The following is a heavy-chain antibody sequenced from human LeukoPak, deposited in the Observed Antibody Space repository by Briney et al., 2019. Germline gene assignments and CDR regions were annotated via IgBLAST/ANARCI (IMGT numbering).Heavy chain of an antibody. CDR2: IWYDGSAK. J-gene: IGHJ4*02. CDR3: ASSPGNIAVAGQLDY. V-gene: IGHV3-33*01. Sequence: GGSLRLSCAASGFTFSNYDMHWVRQPPGKGPEWVAVIWYDGSAKYYVDSVKGRFTISRDNSKNTLYLQMNSLRAEDTAVYYCASSPGNIAVAGQLDYWGQGTLVTVSS. D-gene: IGHD6-19*01. CDR1: GFTFSNYD.